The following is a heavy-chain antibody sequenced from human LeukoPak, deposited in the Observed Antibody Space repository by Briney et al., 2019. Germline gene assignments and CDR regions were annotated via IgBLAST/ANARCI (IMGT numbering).Heavy chain of an antibody. D-gene: IGHD3-22*01. CDR2: ISYGGST. CDR1: GDSISSSNYY. Sequence: SETLSLTCTVSGDSISSSNYYWGWIRQPPGKGLEWIGSISYGGSTYYNPSLKSRVTISVDTSKNQFSLKLSSVAAADTAVYYCARANYDRIFDYWGQGTLVTVSS. J-gene: IGHJ4*02. V-gene: IGHV4-39*07. CDR3: ARANYDRIFDY.